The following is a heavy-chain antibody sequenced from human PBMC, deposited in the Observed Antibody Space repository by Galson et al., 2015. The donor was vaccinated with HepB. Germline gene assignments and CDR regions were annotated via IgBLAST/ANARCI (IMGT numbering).Heavy chain of an antibody. Sequence: SLRLSCAASGFTFSSYAMHWVRQAPGKGLEWVAVISYDGSNKYYADSVKGRFTISRDNSKNTLYLQMNSLRAEDTAVYYCARGSMTTVPSGPLDYYGMDVWGQGTTVTVSS. CDR1: GFTFSSYA. CDR3: ARGSMTTVPSGPLDYYGMDV. J-gene: IGHJ6*02. V-gene: IGHV3-30-3*01. CDR2: ISYDGSNK. D-gene: IGHD4-17*01.